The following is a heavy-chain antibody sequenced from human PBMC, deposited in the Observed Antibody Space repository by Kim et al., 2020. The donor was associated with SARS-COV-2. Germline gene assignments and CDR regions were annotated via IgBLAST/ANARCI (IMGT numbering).Heavy chain of an antibody. D-gene: IGHD3-3*01. J-gene: IGHJ4*02. CDR1: GGTFSSYA. Sequence: SVKVSCKASGGTFSSYAISWVRQAPGQGLEWMGGIIPIFGTANYAQKFQGRVTITADESTSTAYMELSSLRSEDTAVYYCARGPLQSAEWLPIIGPPVVWGHLDYWGQGTLVTVSS. CDR3: ARGPLQSAEWLPIIGPPVVWGHLDY. CDR2: IIPIFGTA. V-gene: IGHV1-69*13.